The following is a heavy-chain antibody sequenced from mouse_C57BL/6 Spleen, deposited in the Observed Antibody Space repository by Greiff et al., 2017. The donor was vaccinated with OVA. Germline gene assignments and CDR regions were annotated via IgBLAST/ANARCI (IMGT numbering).Heavy chain of an antibody. V-gene: IGHV1-4*01. J-gene: IGHJ2*01. D-gene: IGHD6-1*01. Sequence: LVESGAELARPGASVKMSCKASGYTFTSYTMHWVKQRPGQGLEWIGYINPSSGYTKYNQKFKDKATLTADKSSSTAYMQLSSLTSEDSAGYYCARGPRDAPFDYWGQGTTLTVSS. CDR3: ARGPRDAPFDY. CDR2: INPSSGYT. CDR1: GYTFTSYT.